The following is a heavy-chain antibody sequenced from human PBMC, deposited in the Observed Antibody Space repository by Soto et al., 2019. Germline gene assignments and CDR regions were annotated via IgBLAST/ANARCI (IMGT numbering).Heavy chain of an antibody. V-gene: IGHV5-51*01. D-gene: IGHD1-26*01. Sequence: RGESLKISCKGSGYSFTSYWVAWVRQMPGKGLEWMGVFYPGDSDTRYSPSFQGQVTISGDKSISTAYLQWSGLQASDTAIYYCARGSGSYSAGFDYWGQGTVVTVSS. CDR3: ARGSGSYSAGFDY. CDR1: GYSFTSYW. J-gene: IGHJ4*02. CDR2: FYPGDSDT.